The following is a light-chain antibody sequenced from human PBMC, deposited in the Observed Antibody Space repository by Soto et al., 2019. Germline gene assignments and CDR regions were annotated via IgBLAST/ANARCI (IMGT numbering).Light chain of an antibody. V-gene: IGLV4-69*01. Sequence: QPVLTQSPSASASPGASVKLTCTLSSGHSDYAIAWHQQQPEKGPRYLMKVTSDGSHTKGDGIPDRFSGSSSGADRYLTSSSLRSDDEADYYCQAWGTGGVFGGGTQLTVL. CDR3: QAWGTGGV. CDR2: VTSDGSH. J-gene: IGLJ3*02. CDR1: SGHSDYA.